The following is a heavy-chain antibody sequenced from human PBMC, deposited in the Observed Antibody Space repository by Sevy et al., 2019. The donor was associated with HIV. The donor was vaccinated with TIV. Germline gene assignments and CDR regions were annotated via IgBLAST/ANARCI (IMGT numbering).Heavy chain of an antibody. D-gene: IGHD6-19*01. CDR1: GFTFSRYG. V-gene: IGHV3-30*02. J-gene: IGHJ4*02. CDR2: IQFDGNNK. CDR3: AKDSVASNLHFDY. Sequence: GGSLRLSCAASGFTFSRYGMHWVRQAPGKGLEWVASIQFDGNNKHYVDSVMGRFTISRDDSKNTLYLQMNSLRSEDTDVYYCAKDSVASNLHFDYWGQGALVTVSS.